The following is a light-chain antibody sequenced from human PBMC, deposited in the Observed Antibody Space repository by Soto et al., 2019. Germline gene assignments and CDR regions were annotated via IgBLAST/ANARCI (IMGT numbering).Light chain of an antibody. Sequence: DIQMTQSPSSLSASVGDRVTIICRASQSVSTRLAWYQQKPGKAPKVLIYDASSWAGGVPSRFSGSGSGTEFTLNISSLQPDDFATYYCQQYNSYSGTFGQGTKVDIK. CDR2: DAS. CDR1: QSVSTR. CDR3: QQYNSYSGT. V-gene: IGKV1-5*02. J-gene: IGKJ1*01.